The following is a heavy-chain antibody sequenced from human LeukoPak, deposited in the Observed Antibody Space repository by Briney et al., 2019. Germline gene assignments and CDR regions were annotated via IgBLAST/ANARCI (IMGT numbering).Heavy chain of an antibody. D-gene: IGHD3-9*01. CDR2: IKQDGSEK. J-gene: IGHJ4*02. CDR1: GFTFSRSA. CDR3: AGGTGFIIKD. Sequence: GGSLRLSCAASGFTFSRSAMYWVRQAPGKGLEWVANIKQDGSEKNYVDSVKGRFTISRDNAKNSLYLQMNNLRVEDTAMYYCAGGTGFIIKDWGQGTLVTVSS. V-gene: IGHV3-7*03.